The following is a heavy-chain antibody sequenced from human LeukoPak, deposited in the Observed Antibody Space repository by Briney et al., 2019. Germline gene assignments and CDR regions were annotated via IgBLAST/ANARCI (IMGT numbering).Heavy chain of an antibody. J-gene: IGHJ4*02. V-gene: IGHV3-23*01. D-gene: IGHD4-11*01. CDR1: GFTFSTYA. CDR3: ANDYSNDY. CDR2: TSGSGGTT. Sequence: PGGSLRLSCAVSGFTFSTYAMSGVRQAPGKGLQWVSVTSGSGGTTYYADSVKGRFTISRDNSKNTLYLQMNSLRAEDTAVYYCANDYSNDYWGQGTLVTVSS.